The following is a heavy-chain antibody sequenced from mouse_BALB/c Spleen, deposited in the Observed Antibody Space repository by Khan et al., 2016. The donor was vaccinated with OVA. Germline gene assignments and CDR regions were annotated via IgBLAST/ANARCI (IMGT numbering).Heavy chain of an antibody. CDR3: ARGKYDGYALDY. CDR2: ISYSGST. D-gene: IGHD2-14*01. Sequence: EVKLLESGPGLVKPSQFLSLTCTVNGYSITSNYAWNWIRQFPGNKLEWMGYISYSGSTNNNPSLKRRLSIPRDTSKTQSFLLLHFVTTENSATYYSARGKYDGYALDYWGQGTSVTVSS. J-gene: IGHJ4*01. CDR1: GYSITSNYA. V-gene: IGHV3-2*02.